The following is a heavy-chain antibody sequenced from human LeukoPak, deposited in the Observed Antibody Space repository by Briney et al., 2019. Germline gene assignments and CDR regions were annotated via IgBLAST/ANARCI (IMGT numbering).Heavy chain of an antibody. CDR3: ARTLVVVMYYGMDV. V-gene: IGHV3-30*19. Sequence: PGGSLRLSCAASGFTFSNFGMHWVRQAPGKGLEWVAVISYDGSNKYYAESVKGRFTISRDNSKNTLYLQMNSLRAEDTAVYYCARTLVVVMYYGMDVWGQGTTVTVSS. J-gene: IGHJ6*02. CDR2: ISYDGSNK. CDR1: GFTFSNFG. D-gene: IGHD3-22*01.